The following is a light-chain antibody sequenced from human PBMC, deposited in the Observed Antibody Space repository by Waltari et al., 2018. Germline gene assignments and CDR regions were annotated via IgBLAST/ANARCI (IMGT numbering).Light chain of an antibody. CDR2: DAS. CDR1: QTISTS. J-gene: IGKJ5*01. CDR3: QQSYTPPPIT. V-gene: IGKV1-39*01. Sequence: SCRASQTISTSLHWYQQKPGRAPKLLIYDASTLHRGVPSRFSGSGSGTYFTLTITSLQREDFATCFCQQSYTPPPITFGQGTRLDIK.